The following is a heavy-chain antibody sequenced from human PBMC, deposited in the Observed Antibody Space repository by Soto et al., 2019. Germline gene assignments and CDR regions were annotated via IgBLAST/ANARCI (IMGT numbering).Heavy chain of an antibody. CDR1: GYSFTSYW. Sequence: GESLKISCKGSGYSFTSYWISWVRQMPGKGLEWMGRIDPSDSYTNYSPSFQGHVTISADKSISTAYLQWSSLKASDTAMYYCARRYCGGDCNYYYYGMDVWGQGTTVTVS. J-gene: IGHJ6*02. V-gene: IGHV5-10-1*01. CDR3: ARRYCGGDCNYYYYGMDV. CDR2: IDPSDSYT. D-gene: IGHD2-21*02.